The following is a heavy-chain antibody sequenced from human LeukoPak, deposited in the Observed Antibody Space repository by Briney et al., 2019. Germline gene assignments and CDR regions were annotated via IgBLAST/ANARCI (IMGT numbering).Heavy chain of an antibody. J-gene: IGHJ4*02. CDR3: ASYRDEQWLFDY. Sequence: GGSLRLSCAAAGFTFSSYEMNWVRQAPGKGLEWVSYISSSGSNIYYADSVKGRFTISRDNAKNSLYLQMNRLRAEDTAVYYCASYRDEQWLFDYWGQGTLVTVSS. CDR2: ISSSGSNI. V-gene: IGHV3-48*03. CDR1: GFTFSSYE. D-gene: IGHD6-19*01.